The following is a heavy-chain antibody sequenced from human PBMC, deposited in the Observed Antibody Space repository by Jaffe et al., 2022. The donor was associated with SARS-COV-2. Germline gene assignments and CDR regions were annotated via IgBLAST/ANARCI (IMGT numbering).Heavy chain of an antibody. D-gene: IGHD2-2*01. CDR2: INHSGST. CDR1: GGSFSGYY. J-gene: IGHJ4*02. V-gene: IGHV4-34*01. Sequence: QVQLQQWGAGLLKPSETLSLTCAVYGGSFSGYYWSWIRQPPGKGLEWIGEINHSGSTNYNPSLKSRVTISVDTSKNQFSLKLSSVTAADTAVYYCARVLVDIVVVPAAHRMYYFDYWGQGTLVTVSS. CDR3: ARVLVDIVVVPAAHRMYYFDY.